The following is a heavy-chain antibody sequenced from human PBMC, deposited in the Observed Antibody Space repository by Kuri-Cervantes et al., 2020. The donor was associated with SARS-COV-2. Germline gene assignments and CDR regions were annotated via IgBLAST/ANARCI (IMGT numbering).Heavy chain of an antibody. V-gene: IGHV3-20*04. Sequence: ETLSLTCAASGFTFDDYGMSWVRQAPGKGLEWVSGINWNGGSTGYADSVKGRFTISGDNAKNSLYLQMNSLTEEDTAVYYCSTTWDHWGQGTLVTVSS. CDR1: GFTFDDYG. D-gene: IGHD1-14*01. J-gene: IGHJ4*02. CDR3: STTWDH. CDR2: INWNGGST.